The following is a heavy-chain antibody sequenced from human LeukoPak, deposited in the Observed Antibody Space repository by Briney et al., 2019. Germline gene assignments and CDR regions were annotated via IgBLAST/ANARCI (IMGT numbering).Heavy chain of an antibody. D-gene: IGHD4-17*01. J-gene: IGHJ4*02. V-gene: IGHV1-2*02. CDR3: ARAYGDYYFDY. CDR1: GYIFTGYY. Sequence: ASVKLSCKASGYIFTGYYMHCVPQAPGHGLEWMGWINHKGGGTNYAQKFQGRVTMTRDKSISTAYMELSRLRSDDTAVYYCARAYGDYYFDYWGQGTLVTVSS. CDR2: INHKGGGT.